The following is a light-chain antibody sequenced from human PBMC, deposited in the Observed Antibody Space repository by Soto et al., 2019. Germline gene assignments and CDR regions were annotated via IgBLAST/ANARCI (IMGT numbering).Light chain of an antibody. CDR1: QSISSY. Sequence: DIQMTQSPSSLSASVGDRVTITCRASQSISSYLSWYQQKPGKAPKLLIYEVSTLQSGVPSRFSGSGSGTDFTLTISSLQPEDFATYYCHHLNSYPITFGQGTRREIK. CDR2: EVS. J-gene: IGKJ5*01. V-gene: IGKV1-9*01. CDR3: HHLNSYPIT.